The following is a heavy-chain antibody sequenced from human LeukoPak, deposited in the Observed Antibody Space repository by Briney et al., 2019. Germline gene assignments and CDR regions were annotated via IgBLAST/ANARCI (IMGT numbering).Heavy chain of an antibody. CDR2: IRDDGTHK. J-gene: IGHJ6*03. V-gene: IGHV3-30*02. D-gene: IGHD6-13*01. CDR3: AKDRLRLHSSSLEVYYYYYMDV. Sequence: GGSLRLSCAASGFTFSSYGMHWVRQAPGKGLEWVAFIRDDGTHKYYADSVKGRFTISRDNSKNTLYLQMNSLRPEDTAVFYCAKDRLRLHSSSLEVYYYYYMDVWGKGTMVTISS. CDR1: GFTFSSYG.